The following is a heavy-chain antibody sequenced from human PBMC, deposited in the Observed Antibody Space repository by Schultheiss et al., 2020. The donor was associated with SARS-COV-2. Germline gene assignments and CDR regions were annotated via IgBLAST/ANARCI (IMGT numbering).Heavy chain of an antibody. Sequence: SETLSLTCTVSGGSISSSSYYWSWIRQPAGKGLEWIGYIYYSGSTNYNPSLKSRVTISVDTSKNQFSLKLSSVTAADTAVYYCARAIGDTAMVLGDYYYYYMDVWGKGTTVTVSS. CDR1: GGSISSSSYY. V-gene: IGHV4-61*10. CDR2: IYYSGST. J-gene: IGHJ6*03. D-gene: IGHD5-18*01. CDR3: ARAIGDTAMVLGDYYYYYMDV.